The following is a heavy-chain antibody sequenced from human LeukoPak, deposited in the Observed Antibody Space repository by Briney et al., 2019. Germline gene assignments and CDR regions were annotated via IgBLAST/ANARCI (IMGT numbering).Heavy chain of an antibody. CDR2: IYSGGST. CDR1: GFTFSNYA. V-gene: IGHV3-66*01. D-gene: IGHD3-16*01. CDR3: ARSLDDYVWGSYDY. J-gene: IGHJ4*02. Sequence: GGSLRLSCAASGFTFSNYAMNWVRQAPGKGLEWVSIIYSGGSTYYANSVKGRFTISRDNSKNTLYLQMNSLRVEDTAEYYCARSLDDYVWGSYDYWGQGTQVTVSS.